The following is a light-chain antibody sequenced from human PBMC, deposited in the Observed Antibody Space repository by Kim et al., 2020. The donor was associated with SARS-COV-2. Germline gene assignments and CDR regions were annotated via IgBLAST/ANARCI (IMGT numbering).Light chain of an antibody. CDR3: QAWDSSTHNYV. CDR2: RDN. CDR1: IVGDKY. Sequence: SQDQTASITWSEDIVGDKYVSWDQQKPGLSPVVVIYRDNQRPPGIPERFSGSNSGNTATLTISGTQAMDEADYYCQAWDSSTHNYVFGTGTKVTVL. V-gene: IGLV3-1*01. J-gene: IGLJ1*01.